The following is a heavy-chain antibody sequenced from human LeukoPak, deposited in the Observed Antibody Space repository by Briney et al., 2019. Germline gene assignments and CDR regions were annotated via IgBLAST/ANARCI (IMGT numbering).Heavy chain of an antibody. D-gene: IGHD3-16*01. CDR3: VTGHYDSRMYFDL. J-gene: IGHJ2*01. CDR1: GFTFSTYW. CDR2: IKFDGTLA. V-gene: IGHV3-74*01. Sequence: PGGSLRLSRTASGFTFSTYWIHWVRQAPGKGLVWVSQIKFDGTLASYADSVKGRFTISRDNANNTLYLQMNSLGTEDTAVYYCVTGHYDSRMYFDLWGRGTLVTVSS.